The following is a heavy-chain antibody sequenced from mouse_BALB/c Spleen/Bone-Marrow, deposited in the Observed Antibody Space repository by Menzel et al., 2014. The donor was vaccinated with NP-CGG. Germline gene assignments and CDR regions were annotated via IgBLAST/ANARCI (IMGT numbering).Heavy chain of an antibody. V-gene: IGHV1-69*02. J-gene: IGHJ2*01. CDR2: IYPSDSYT. CDR1: VYTFTSYW. Sequence: QVQLQQSGAELVRPGASVKLSCKASVYTFTSYWINWVKQRPGQGLEWIGNIYPSDSYTNYNQKFKDKATLTVDKSSSTAYMQLSSPTSEDSAVYYCTRGTRYYFDYWGQGTTLTVSS. CDR3: TRGTRYYFDY. D-gene: IGHD3-3*01.